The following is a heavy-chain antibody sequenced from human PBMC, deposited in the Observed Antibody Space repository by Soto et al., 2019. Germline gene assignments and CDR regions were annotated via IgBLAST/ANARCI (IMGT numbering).Heavy chain of an antibody. Sequence: SETLSLTCTVSGGSIGSSSYYWGWIRQPPGKGLEWIGSIYYSGSTYYNPSLKSRVTISVDTSKNQFSLKLSSVTAADTAVYYCAHSGPAGPHDAFDIWGQGTMVTVSS. CDR1: GGSIGSSSYY. D-gene: IGHD2-15*01. CDR3: AHSGPAGPHDAFDI. V-gene: IGHV4-39*01. CDR2: IYYSGST. J-gene: IGHJ3*02.